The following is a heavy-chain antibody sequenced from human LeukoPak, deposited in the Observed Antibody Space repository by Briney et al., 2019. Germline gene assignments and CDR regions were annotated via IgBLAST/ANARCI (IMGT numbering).Heavy chain of an antibody. CDR2: IWYDGSDK. CDR3: ARGSFGIDY. Sequence: GGSLRLSCVASGFIFRNFGMHWVRQAPGKGLEWVAVIWYDGSDKYYADSVKGRFTISRDNSKNTVHLQMNSLRVEDTAVYHCARGSFGIDYWGQGTQVTVSS. CDR1: GFIFRNFG. J-gene: IGHJ4*02. D-gene: IGHD3-10*01. V-gene: IGHV3-33*01.